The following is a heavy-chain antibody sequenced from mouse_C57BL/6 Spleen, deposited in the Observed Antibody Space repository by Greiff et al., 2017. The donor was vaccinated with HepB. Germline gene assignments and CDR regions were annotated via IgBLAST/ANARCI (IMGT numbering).Heavy chain of an antibody. CDR2: IDPANGNT. CDR1: GFNIKNTY. CDR3: ARSPRSSFDY. V-gene: IGHV14-3*01. D-gene: IGHD1-1*01. Sequence: EVQLQQSVAELVRPGASVKLSCTASGFNIKNTYMRWVKQRPEQGLEWIGRIDPANGNTKYAPKFQGKATITADTSSNTAYLQLSSLTSEDTAIYYCARSPRSSFDYWGQGTTLTVSS. J-gene: IGHJ2*01.